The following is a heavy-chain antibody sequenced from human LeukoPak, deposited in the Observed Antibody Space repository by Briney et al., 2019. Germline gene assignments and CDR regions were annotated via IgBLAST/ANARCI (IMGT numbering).Heavy chain of an antibody. CDR2: ILYDGSNK. CDR3: AKDSSNSDAPYYFDY. CDR1: GFTFSSYG. Sequence: GGSLRLSCAASGFTFSSYGMHWVRQAPGKGLEWVAVILYDGSNKYYADSVKGRFTISRDNSKNTLYLQMNSLRGEDTAVYYCAKDSSNSDAPYYFDYWGQGTLVTVSS. D-gene: IGHD6-6*01. V-gene: IGHV3-30*18. J-gene: IGHJ4*02.